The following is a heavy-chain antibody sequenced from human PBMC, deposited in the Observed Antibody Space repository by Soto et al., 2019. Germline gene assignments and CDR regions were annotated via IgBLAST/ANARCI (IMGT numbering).Heavy chain of an antibody. CDR1: GFTFSSYW. Sequence: GGSLRLSCAASGFTFSSYWMHWVRQAPGKGLVWVSRINSDGSSTSYADSVKGRFTISRDNAKNTLYLQMNSPRAEDTAVYYCARAVAGANYYYHYGMDVWGQGTTVTVSS. CDR2: INSDGSST. CDR3: ARAVAGANYYYHYGMDV. J-gene: IGHJ6*02. V-gene: IGHV3-74*01. D-gene: IGHD6-19*01.